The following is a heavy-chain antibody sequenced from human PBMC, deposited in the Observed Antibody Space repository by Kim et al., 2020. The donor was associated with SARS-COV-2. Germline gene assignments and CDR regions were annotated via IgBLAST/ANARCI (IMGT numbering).Heavy chain of an antibody. D-gene: IGHD2-15*01. CDR3: VRGGCPPNYLYY. Sequence: SGPTLVKPTQTLTLTCTFSGFSLRTNLMCVSWIRQPPGKALECLARIDSDDDKHYSTSLQTRLTISKDTSKNQVVLRMTNMDLVDTATYYCVRGGCPPNYLYYWGPGTLVTVSS. CDR2: IDSDDDK. CDR1: GFSLRTNLMC. V-gene: IGHV2-70*11. J-gene: IGHJ4*02.